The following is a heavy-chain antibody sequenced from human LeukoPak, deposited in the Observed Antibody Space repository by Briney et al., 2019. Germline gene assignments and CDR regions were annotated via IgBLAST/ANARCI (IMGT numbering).Heavy chain of an antibody. CDR1: GYTFTSYG. D-gene: IGHD6-13*01. CDR2: INTNTGNP. V-gene: IGHV7-4-1*02. CDR3: AARYSTSHYYYLDV. J-gene: IGHJ6*03. Sequence: ASVKVSCKASGYTFTSYGISWVRQVPGQGLEWMGWINTNTGNPTFAQGFTGRFVLSLDTSVSTAYLQINSLTTDDTAVYFCAARYSTSHYYYLDVWGKGTTVTVSS.